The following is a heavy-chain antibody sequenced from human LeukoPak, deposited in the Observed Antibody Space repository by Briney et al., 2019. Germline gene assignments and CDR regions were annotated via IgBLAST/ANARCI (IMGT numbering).Heavy chain of an antibody. CDR2: IYPGDSDT. V-gene: IGHV5-51*01. CDR1: GYSFTSYW. J-gene: IGHJ4*02. Sequence: HGESLKISCKGSGYSFTSYWIGWVRQMPGKGLEWMGIIYPGDSDTRYSPSFQGQVTISADKSISTAYLQWSSLKASDTAMYYCAVFNNVVVPAASFPGYWGQGTLVTVSS. CDR3: AVFNNVVVPAASFPGY. D-gene: IGHD2-2*01.